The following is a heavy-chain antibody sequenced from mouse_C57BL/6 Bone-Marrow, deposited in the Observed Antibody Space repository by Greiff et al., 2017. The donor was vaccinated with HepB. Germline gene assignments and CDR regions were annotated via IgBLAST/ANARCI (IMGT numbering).Heavy chain of an antibody. CDR3: ARSVPYAMDY. CDR2: IYPGSGNT. Sequence: VKLMESGAELVRPGASVKLSCKASGYTFTDYYINWVKQRPGQGLEWIARIYPGSGNTYYNEKFKGKATLTAEKSSSTAYMQLRSLTSEDSAVYFCARSVPYAMDYWGQGTSVTVSS. CDR1: GYTFTDYY. V-gene: IGHV1-76*01. J-gene: IGHJ4*01.